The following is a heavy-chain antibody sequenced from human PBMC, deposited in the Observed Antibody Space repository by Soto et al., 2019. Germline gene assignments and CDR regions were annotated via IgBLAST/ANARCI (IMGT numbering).Heavy chain of an antibody. V-gene: IGHV1-69*12. Sequence: QVQLVQSGAEVKQPGSSVRVSCKTFGGTFRSYAFSWVRQAPGQGLEWMGGLIPILGTANYAQKLQGRLAIIADESTSTAYMELSSLRSEDTAVYYCARSDYCGGDCYAFLDYWGQGTLVTVPS. D-gene: IGHD2-21*02. J-gene: IGHJ4*02. CDR1: GGTFRSYA. CDR2: LIPILGTA. CDR3: ARSDYCGGDCYAFLDY.